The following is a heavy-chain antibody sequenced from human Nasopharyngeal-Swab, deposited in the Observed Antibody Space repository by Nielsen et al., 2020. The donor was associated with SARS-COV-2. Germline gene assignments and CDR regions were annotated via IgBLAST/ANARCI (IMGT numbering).Heavy chain of an antibody. Sequence: GGSLRLSCAASGFTFSNAWMSWVRQAPGKGLEWVGRIKSKTDGGTTDYAAPVKGRFTISRDDSKNTLYLQMNSLKTEDTAVYYCTTDPGTSGHYYYYYMDVWGKGTTVTVSS. CDR3: TTDPGTSGHYYYYYMDV. D-gene: IGHD2-2*01. J-gene: IGHJ6*03. V-gene: IGHV3-15*01. CDR1: GFTFSNAW. CDR2: IKSKTDGGTT.